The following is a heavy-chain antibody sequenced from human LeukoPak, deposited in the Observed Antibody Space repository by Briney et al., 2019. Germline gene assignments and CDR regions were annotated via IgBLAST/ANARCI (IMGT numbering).Heavy chain of an antibody. J-gene: IGHJ5*02. V-gene: IGHV4-59*12. CDR3: ARDKTGDYGDLNWFDP. CDR1: GGSISGYY. D-gene: IGHD4-17*01. CDR2: IFYSGST. Sequence: SETLSLTCSVSGGSISGYYWSWIRQPPGKGLEWIGYIFYSGSTNYNPSLKSRVTISVDTSKNQFSLKLSSVTAADTAVYYCARDKTGDYGDLNWFDPWGQGTLVTVSS.